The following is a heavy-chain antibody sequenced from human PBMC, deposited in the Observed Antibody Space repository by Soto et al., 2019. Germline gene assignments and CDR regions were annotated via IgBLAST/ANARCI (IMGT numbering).Heavy chain of an antibody. Sequence: GESLKISCKGSGYSFTSYWIGWVRQMPGKGLEWMGIIYPGDSDTRYSPSFQGQVTISADKSISTAYLQWSSLKASDTAMYYCARKVGQTGEIAGRLDAFDIWGQGTMVTVSS. V-gene: IGHV5-51*01. CDR1: GYSFTSYW. CDR2: IYPGDSDT. CDR3: ARKVGQTGEIAGRLDAFDI. J-gene: IGHJ3*02. D-gene: IGHD7-27*01.